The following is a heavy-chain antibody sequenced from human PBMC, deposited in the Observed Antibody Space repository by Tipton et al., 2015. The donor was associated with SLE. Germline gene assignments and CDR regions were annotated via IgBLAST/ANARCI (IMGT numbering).Heavy chain of an antibody. CDR3: VRDTKGLQRGFDL. V-gene: IGHV4-61*02. J-gene: IGHJ5*02. Sequence: TLSLTCAVSGFSISSGGYSWSWIRQPAGKGLEWIGRVYITGETDYSPSLKSRVTISVDTSKNQFSLSLRSLTAADTAVYYCVRDTKGLQRGFDLWGQGTLVTVSS. CDR1: GFSISSGGYS. CDR2: VYITGET.